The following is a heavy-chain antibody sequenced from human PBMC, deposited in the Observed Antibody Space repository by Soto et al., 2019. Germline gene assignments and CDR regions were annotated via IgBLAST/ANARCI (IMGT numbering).Heavy chain of an antibody. CDR3: ATVATHSYNWVDP. V-gene: IGHV3-74*01. D-gene: IGHD5-12*01. Sequence: EVQLVESGGTLVQPGGSLRLSCAASGFTFNTYWMHWVRQAPGKGLVWVSRINSDGTRTTYAESVKGRFTISRDNARNTVYLQMNSLRAEDTAVYYCATVATHSYNWVDPWGQGTLVTVSS. CDR1: GFTFNTYW. J-gene: IGHJ5*02. CDR2: INSDGTRT.